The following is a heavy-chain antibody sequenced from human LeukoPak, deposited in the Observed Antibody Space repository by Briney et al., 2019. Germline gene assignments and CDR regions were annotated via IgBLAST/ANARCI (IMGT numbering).Heavy chain of an antibody. J-gene: IGHJ4*02. CDR1: GGTFNNYI. CDR3: AREPEGLTTESH. D-gene: IGHD1-14*01. V-gene: IGHV1-69*04. Sequence: GSSVKVSCKTSGGTFNNYIISWVRQAPGQGLEWVGMIILILDIANYAQKFQGRVAITADTSTSTAYMELSDLGSEDTAVYFCAREPEGLTTESHWGQGTLVTVSS. CDR2: IILILDIA.